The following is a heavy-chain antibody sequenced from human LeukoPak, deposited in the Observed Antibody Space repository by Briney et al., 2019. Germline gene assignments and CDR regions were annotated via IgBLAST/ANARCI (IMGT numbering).Heavy chain of an antibody. J-gene: IGHJ3*01. V-gene: IGHV4-38-2*02. D-gene: IGHD4-17*01. CDR3: ARKFGVAYYGDPRGSFDV. CDR2: IFHDGTT. Sequence: SETLSLTCSVSNYFITTAYYWGWIRQPPGKGLEWIGSIFHDGTTYYNPSLKSRVTISLDSSKNQFSLKLGSVTAADTAVYYCARKFGVAYYGDPRGSFDVWGQGTMVTVSS. CDR1: NYFITTAYY.